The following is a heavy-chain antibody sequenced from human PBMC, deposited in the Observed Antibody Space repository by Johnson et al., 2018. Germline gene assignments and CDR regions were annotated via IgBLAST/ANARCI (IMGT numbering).Heavy chain of an antibody. J-gene: IGHJ1*01. CDR1: GFSFDEYA. D-gene: IGHD6-13*01. CDR3: AKDPHDSSWYRYFQH. V-gene: IGHV3-9*01. CDR2: ISWNSGTI. Sequence: VQSGRYLRLACAASGFSFDEYAMHWVRQAPGKGLEWVSGISWNSGTIAYADSVKGRFTISRDNAKNSLYLQMNSLRAEDTAVYYCAKDPHDSSWYRYFQHWGQGTLVTVSS.